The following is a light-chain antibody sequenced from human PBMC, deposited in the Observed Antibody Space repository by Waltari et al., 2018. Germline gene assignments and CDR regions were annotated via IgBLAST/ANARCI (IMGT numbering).Light chain of an antibody. V-gene: IGKV3-20*01. CDR1: QSVGRA. CDR3: QHYVRLPVT. CDR2: DAS. J-gene: IGKJ1*01. Sequence: VLTQSPGTLSLSPGERATLSCRASQSVGRALAWYQQKPGQAPRLRIYDASIRAPGVPDRFSGSGSGTDFSLTISRLEPEDVAVYNCQHYVRLPVTFGQGTKVE.